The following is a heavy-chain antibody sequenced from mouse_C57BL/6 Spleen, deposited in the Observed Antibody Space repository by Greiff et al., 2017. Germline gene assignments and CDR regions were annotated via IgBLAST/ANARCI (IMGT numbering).Heavy chain of an antibody. Sequence: EVKLMESEGGLVQPGSSMKLSCTASGFTFSDYYMAWVRQVPEKGLEWVANINYDGSSTYYLDSLKSRFIISRDNAKNILYLQMSSLKSEDTATYYCAREAYYSNWYFDVWGTGTTVTVSS. D-gene: IGHD2-5*01. CDR1: GFTFSDYY. CDR2: INYDGSST. J-gene: IGHJ1*03. CDR3: AREAYYSNWYFDV. V-gene: IGHV5-16*01.